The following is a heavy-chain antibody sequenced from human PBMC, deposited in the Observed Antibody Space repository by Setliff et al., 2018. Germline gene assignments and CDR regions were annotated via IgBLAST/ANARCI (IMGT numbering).Heavy chain of an antibody. CDR2: VTVYNGNT. CDR3: ARVESMVRGKNILRHFDY. Sequence: GASVKVSCKASGYTFSNYGVTWVRQAPGQGPEWMGWVTVYNGNTKYAQNLQGRLTLTTDISTSTAYMELGSLTTDDTAVYYCARVESMVRGKNILRHFDYWGQGIQVTVSS. D-gene: IGHD3-10*01. V-gene: IGHV1-18*01. CDR1: GYTFSNYG. J-gene: IGHJ4*02.